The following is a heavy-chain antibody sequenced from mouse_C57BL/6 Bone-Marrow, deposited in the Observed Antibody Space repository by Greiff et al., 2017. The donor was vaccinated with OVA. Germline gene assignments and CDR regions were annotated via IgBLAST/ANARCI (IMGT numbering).Heavy chain of an antibody. V-gene: IGHV1-76*01. CDR2: IYPGSGNT. Sequence: QVQLQQSGAELVRPGASVKLSCKASGYTFTDYYINWVKQRPGQGLEWIARIYPGSGNTYYNEKFKGKATLTAEKSSSTAYMQLSSLTSEDSAVYFCARRGTSYGSSYDYWGQGTTLTVSS. CDR1: GYTFTDYY. J-gene: IGHJ2*01. D-gene: IGHD1-1*01. CDR3: ARRGTSYGSSYDY.